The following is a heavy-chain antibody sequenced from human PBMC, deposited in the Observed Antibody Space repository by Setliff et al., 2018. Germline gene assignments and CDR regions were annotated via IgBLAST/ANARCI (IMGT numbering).Heavy chain of an antibody. CDR3: AKDWNPSTYWYTHYFDS. J-gene: IGHJ4*02. CDR1: GFIFSDYY. Sequence: PGGSLRLSCAVSGFIFSDYYMSWIRQAPGKGLEWVSYISSSCNTIYYADSVKGRFTISRDNAKNSLYLQMNSLRAEYTAIYYCAKDWNPSTYWYTHYFDSWSQGTLVTVS. D-gene: IGHD2-2*01. V-gene: IGHV3-11*01. CDR2: ISSSCNTI.